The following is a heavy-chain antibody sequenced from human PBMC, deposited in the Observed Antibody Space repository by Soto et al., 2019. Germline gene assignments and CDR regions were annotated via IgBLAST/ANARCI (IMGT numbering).Heavy chain of an antibody. J-gene: IGHJ4*01. D-gene: IGHD1-26*01. V-gene: IGHV6-1*01. Sequence: SQTLSLTCAISGDSVSSKSAAWNWIRQSPSRGLEWLGRTYYRTKWYNDYAVSVKGRIIINPDTSKNHFSLQLNSVTPEDTAVSYCASDLGIYYCFDDWGHVTLVTV. CDR1: GDSVSSKSAA. CDR2: TYYRTKWYN. CDR3: ASDLGIYYCFDD.